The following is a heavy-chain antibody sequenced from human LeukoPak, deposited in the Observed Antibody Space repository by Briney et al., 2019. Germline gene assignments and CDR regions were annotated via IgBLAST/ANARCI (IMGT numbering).Heavy chain of an antibody. J-gene: IGHJ4*02. CDR1: GFTFSGNW. Sequence: PGGSLRLSCVASGFTFSGNWMNWVRQAPGKGLVWVSRISGDGSDITYADFVKGRFTISRDNARNTLYLQMNSLRVEDTAVYYCVSLGGITVTGPYDFDCWGQGTVVTVSS. CDR3: VSLGGITVTGPYDFDC. D-gene: IGHD1-20*01. CDR2: ISGDGSDI. V-gene: IGHV3-74*03.